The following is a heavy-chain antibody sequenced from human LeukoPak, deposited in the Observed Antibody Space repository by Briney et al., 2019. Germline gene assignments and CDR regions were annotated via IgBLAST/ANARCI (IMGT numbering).Heavy chain of an antibody. Sequence: SETLSLTCTVSGGSISSSSYYWGWIRQPPGKGLEWIGSIYYSGSTYYNPSLKSRVTISVDTSKNQFSLKLSSVTAADTAVYYCARRYCSSTSCYGVYGMDVWGQGTTVTVSS. D-gene: IGHD2-2*01. V-gene: IGHV4-39*01. CDR3: ARRYCSSTSCYGVYGMDV. J-gene: IGHJ6*02. CDR2: IYYSGST. CDR1: GGSISSSSYY.